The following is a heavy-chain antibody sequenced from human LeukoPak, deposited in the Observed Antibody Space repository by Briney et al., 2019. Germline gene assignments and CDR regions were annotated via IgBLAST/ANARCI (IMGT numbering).Heavy chain of an antibody. D-gene: IGHD3-10*01. J-gene: IGHJ4*02. CDR2: ISGSGTIT. CDR3: ASGLYYFNY. V-gene: IGHV3-23*01. CDR1: GFTFSSYA. Sequence: GGSLRLSCAAPGFTFSSYAMSWVREAPGRGLEWVSGISGSGTITYYAHSVKGRFTISRDNSKNTMYLHMNSLRAEDTAVYYCASGLYYFNYWGQGTLVTVSS.